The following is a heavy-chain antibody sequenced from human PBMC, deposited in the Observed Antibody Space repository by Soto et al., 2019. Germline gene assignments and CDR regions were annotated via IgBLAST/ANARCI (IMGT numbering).Heavy chain of an antibody. V-gene: IGHV1-46*01. CDR3: ARAIDSSSSPYYHSGMDV. CDR2: INPSGGST. J-gene: IGHJ6*02. CDR1: GYTFTSYY. D-gene: IGHD6-6*01. Sequence: ASVKVSCKASGYTFTSYYMHWVRQAPGQGLEWMGIINPSGGSTSYAQKFQGRVTMTRDTSTSTVYMELSRLRSEDTAVYYCARAIDSSSSPYYHSGMDVWGQGTTVTVSS.